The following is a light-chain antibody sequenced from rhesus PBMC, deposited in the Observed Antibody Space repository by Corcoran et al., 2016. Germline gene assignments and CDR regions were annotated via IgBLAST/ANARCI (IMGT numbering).Light chain of an antibody. Sequence: EIVLTQSPATLSLSPGERATLSCRASQTISSSLAWYQQKPGQAPRLLIYGASNRATGIPDRFSGSGSETDFTLTISSLEPEDVGVYYCQQDYSWPLTFGGGTKVELK. J-gene: IGKJ4*01. V-gene: IGKV3-35*01. CDR1: QTISSS. CDR3: QQDYSWPLT. CDR2: GAS.